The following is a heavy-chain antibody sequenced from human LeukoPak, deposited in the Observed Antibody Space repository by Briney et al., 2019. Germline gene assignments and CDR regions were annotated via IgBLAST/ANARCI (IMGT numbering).Heavy chain of an antibody. J-gene: IGHJ6*02. D-gene: IGHD2-15*01. V-gene: IGHV3-7*01. CDR3: ARYCSGGSCNPYYYYYGMDV. CDR1: GFTFSSYW. Sequence: GGSLRLSCAASGFTFSSYWMSWVRQAPGKGLEWVANIKQDGSEKYYVDSVKGRFTISRDNAKNSLYLQMNSLRAEDTAVYYCARYCSGGSCNPYYYYYGMDVWGQGTTVTVSS. CDR2: IKQDGSEK.